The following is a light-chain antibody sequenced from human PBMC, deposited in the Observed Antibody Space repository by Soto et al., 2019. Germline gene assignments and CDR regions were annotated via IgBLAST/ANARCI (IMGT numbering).Light chain of an antibody. CDR2: GAS. CDR3: QQYDTSPPCT. V-gene: IGKV3-20*01. Sequence: EIVLTQSPDTLSLSPGERATLSCRASQSVSSSYLAWYQQKPGQAPRLLIYGASSRATGIPDRCSGSGSATDFTLTISRLEPEDLAVYFCQQYDTSPPCTFGQGTRLEIK. J-gene: IGKJ5*01. CDR1: QSVSSSY.